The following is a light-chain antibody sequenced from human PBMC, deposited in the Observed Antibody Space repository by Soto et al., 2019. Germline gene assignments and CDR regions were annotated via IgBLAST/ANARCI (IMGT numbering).Light chain of an antibody. V-gene: IGKV1-39*01. Sequence: DIQMTQSPSSLSASVGDRVTITCRASQSISIYLNWYQQKPGRAPKLLIHAASGLQSGVPSRFSGSGSGTHFTRTISSLQPEDYATYYCQHSLSIFPWTFGQGTKVEI. CDR2: AAS. J-gene: IGKJ1*01. CDR1: QSISIY. CDR3: QHSLSIFPWT.